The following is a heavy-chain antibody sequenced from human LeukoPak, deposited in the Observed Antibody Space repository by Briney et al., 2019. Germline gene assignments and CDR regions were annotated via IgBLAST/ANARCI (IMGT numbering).Heavy chain of an antibody. CDR1: GFTFSNYA. V-gene: IGHV3-23*01. D-gene: IGHD2-2*01. CDR2: ISGSGDST. Sequence: GGSLRLSCAASGFTFSNYAMSWVRQALGKGLEWVSAISGSGDSTYYADSVEGRFTISRDNSKNTLYLQMNSLRAEDTAVYYCAKYCSSTSCSHFDYWGQGTLVTVSS. J-gene: IGHJ4*02. CDR3: AKYCSSTSCSHFDY.